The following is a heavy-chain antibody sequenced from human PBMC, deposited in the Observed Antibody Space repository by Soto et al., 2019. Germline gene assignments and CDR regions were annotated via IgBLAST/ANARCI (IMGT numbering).Heavy chain of an antibody. J-gene: IGHJ6*02. CDR3: AKDPEEWLFTYYYGMDV. V-gene: IGHV3-23*01. D-gene: IGHD3-3*01. CDR1: GFTFSSYA. CDR2: ISGSGGST. Sequence: GGSLRLSCAASGFTFSSYAMSWVRQAPGKGLEWVSAISGSGGSTYYADSVKGRFTISRDNSKNTLYLQMNSLRAEDTAVYYCAKDPEEWLFTYYYGMDVWGQGTTVTVSS.